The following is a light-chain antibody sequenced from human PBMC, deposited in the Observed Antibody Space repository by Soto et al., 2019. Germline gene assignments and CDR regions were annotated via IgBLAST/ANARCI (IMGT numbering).Light chain of an antibody. CDR1: QSISGW. CDR2: DAS. Sequence: DIQRTQSPSTLSASVGDRVTISGRASQSISGWLAWYQQKPGKAPKLLIYDASSLQSGVPSRFSGSGPGTEFTLTISSLQPDDFATYYCQQYKSYPVTLGQGTTVDIK. V-gene: IGKV1-5*01. J-gene: IGKJ1*01. CDR3: QQYKSYPVT.